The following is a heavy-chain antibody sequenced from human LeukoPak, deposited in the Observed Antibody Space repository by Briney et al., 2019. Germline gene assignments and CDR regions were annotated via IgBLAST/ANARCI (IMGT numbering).Heavy chain of an antibody. D-gene: IGHD1-7*01. V-gene: IGHV3-7*01. CDR1: GFTFSDFW. J-gene: IGHJ4*02. Sequence: GGSLRLSGAASGFTFSDFWMSWVRQAPGKGLEWVANIKQDGSEKYYVDSVKGRFTISRDNAKNSLYLQMNSLRAEDTAVYYCARDPGSIDFDYWGQGTLVTVSS. CDR2: IKQDGSEK. CDR3: ARDPGSIDFDY.